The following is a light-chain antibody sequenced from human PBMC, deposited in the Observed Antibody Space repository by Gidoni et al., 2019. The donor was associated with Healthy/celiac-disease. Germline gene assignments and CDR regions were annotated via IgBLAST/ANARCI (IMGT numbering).Light chain of an antibody. V-gene: IGKV3-11*01. J-gene: IGKJ2*01. CDR2: DAS. CDR3: QQRSNWYT. Sequence: TWSPATLSLSPGERATLSCRASQSVSSYLAWYQQKPGQAPRLLIYDASNRATGIPARFSGSGSGTDFTLTISSLEPEDFAVYYCQQRSNWYTFGQGTKLEIK. CDR1: QSVSSY.